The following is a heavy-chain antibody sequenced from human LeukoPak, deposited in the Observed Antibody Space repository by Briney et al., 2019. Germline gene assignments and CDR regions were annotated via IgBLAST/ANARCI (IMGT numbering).Heavy chain of an antibody. V-gene: IGHV4-59*08. CDR3: ARRGSGASLEYYFDL. J-gene: IGHJ2*01. CDR2: IYYSGNT. Sequence: PSETLSLTCTVSGGSISDTYYWSWIRQPPGKGLEYIGYIYYSGNTNSNPSLNSRVTISVDTSKNQFSLKLSSVTAADTAVYYCARRGSGASLEYYFDLWGRGTLVTVSS. CDR1: GGSISDTYY. D-gene: IGHD1-14*01.